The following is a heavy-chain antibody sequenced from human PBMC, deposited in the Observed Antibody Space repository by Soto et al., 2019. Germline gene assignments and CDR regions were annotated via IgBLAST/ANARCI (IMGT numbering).Heavy chain of an antibody. V-gene: IGHV4-4*02. CDR2: IYRTGST. CDR3: ASRDPGTSVDY. CDR1: GGSFTSNNW. Sequence: QVQLQESGPGLVKPSGTLSLTCAVSGGSFTSNNWWTWVRQPPGQGLEWIGEIYRTGSTNYNPSLKSRVTISRDKSENQFSLKVTSLTAADTAVYYCASRDPGTSVDYWGQGPLVTVSS. D-gene: IGHD1-7*01. J-gene: IGHJ4*02.